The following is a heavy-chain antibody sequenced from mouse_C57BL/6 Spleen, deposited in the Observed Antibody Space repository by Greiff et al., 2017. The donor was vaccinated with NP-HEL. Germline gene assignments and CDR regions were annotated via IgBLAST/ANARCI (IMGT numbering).Heavy chain of an antibody. CDR2: IDPEDGDT. CDR1: GFNIKDYY. J-gene: IGHJ4*01. D-gene: IGHD1-1*01. Sequence: VQLKQSGAELVRPGASVKLSCTASGFNIKDYYMHWVKQRPEQGLEWIGRIDPEDGDTEYAPKFQGKATMTADTSSNTAYLQLSSLTSEDTAVYYCTTSDYYGSSYEGAMDYWGQGTSVTVSS. V-gene: IGHV14-1*01. CDR3: TTSDYYGSSYEGAMDY.